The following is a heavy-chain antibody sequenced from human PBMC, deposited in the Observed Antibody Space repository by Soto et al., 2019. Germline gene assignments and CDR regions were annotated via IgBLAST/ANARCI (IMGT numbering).Heavy chain of an antibody. CDR1: GGSFSGYY. V-gene: IGHV4-34*01. J-gene: IGHJ6*03. Sequence: SETLSLTCAVYGGSFSGYYWSWIRQPPGKGLEWIGEINHSGSTNYNPSLKSRVTISVDTSKNQFSLKLSPVTAADTAVYYCARDLYYYYIDVWGKGTTVTVSS. CDR2: INHSGST. CDR3: ARDLYYYYIDV.